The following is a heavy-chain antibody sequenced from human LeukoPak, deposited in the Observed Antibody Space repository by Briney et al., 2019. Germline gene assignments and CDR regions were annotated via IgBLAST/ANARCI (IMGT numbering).Heavy chain of an antibody. V-gene: IGHV1-8*03. D-gene: IGHD6-13*01. Sequence: GASVKVSCKASGYTFTSYDINWVRQATGQGLEWMGWMNPNSGNTGYAQKFQGRVTITRNTSISTAYMELSSLRSEDTAVYYCARVGPDSTKGEAASDIWGQGTMVTVSS. CDR2: MNPNSGNT. CDR3: ARVGPDSTKGEAASDI. CDR1: GYTFTSYD. J-gene: IGHJ3*02.